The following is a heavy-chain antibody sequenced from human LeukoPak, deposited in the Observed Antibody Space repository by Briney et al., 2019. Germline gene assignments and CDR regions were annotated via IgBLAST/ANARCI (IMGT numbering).Heavy chain of an antibody. CDR2: ISYDGSNK. Sequence: GGSLRLSCAASGFTFSSYAMHWVRQAPGKGLEWVAVISYDGSNKYYADSVKGRFTISRDNSKNTLYLQVNSLRAEDTAVYYCARDPGPGHLYNYYDSSGSDGYFDYWGQGTLVTVSS. CDR3: ARDPGPGHLYNYYDSSGSDGYFDY. CDR1: GFTFSSYA. J-gene: IGHJ4*02. V-gene: IGHV3-30*01. D-gene: IGHD3-22*01.